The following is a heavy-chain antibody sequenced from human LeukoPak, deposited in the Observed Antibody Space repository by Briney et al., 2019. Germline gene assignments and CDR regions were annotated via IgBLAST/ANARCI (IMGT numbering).Heavy chain of an antibody. CDR3: ARHSVDTAMVTEYYFDY. D-gene: IGHD5-18*01. V-gene: IGHV4-59*08. CDR1: GGSISSYY. J-gene: IGHJ4*02. Sequence: PSETLSLTCTVSGGSISSYYWSWIRQPPGKGLEWIGYIYYSGSTNYNPSLKSRATISVDTSKNQFSPKLSSVTAADTAVYYCARHSVDTAMVTEYYFDYWGQGTLVTVSS. CDR2: IYYSGST.